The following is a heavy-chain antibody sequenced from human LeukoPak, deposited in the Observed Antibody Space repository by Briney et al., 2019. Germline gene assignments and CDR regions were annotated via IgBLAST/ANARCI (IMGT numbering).Heavy chain of an antibody. V-gene: IGHV4-38-2*01. CDR3: ASKDGDFWSGYHRGPPGIFDY. J-gene: IGHJ4*02. CDR2: IYHSGST. D-gene: IGHD3-3*01. CDR1: GGSFSDNY. Sequence: PSETLSLTCSVYGGSFSDNYWGWIRQPPGKGLEWIGSIYHSGSTYYNPSLKSRVTISVDTSKNQFSLKLSSVTAADTAVYYCASKDGDFWSGYHRGPPGIFDYWGQGTLVTVSS.